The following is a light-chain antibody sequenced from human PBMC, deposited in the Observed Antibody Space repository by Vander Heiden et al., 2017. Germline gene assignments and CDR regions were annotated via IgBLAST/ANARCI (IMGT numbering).Light chain of an antibody. CDR2: GAS. V-gene: IGKV1-27*01. CDR3: QRYYSLPLT. CDR1: QHITDV. Sequence: DFQMTQSPSSLSASIGDRVTITCRASQHITDVLAWYQQKPGQAPKLLIDGASTLQSGVPSRGSGGGFGTDFTLSISSLQQEDVATYYCQRYYSLPLTFGQGTKVEIK. J-gene: IGKJ1*01.